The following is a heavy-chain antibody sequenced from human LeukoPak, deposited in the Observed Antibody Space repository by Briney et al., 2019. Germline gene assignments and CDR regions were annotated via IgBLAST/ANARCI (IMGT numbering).Heavy chain of an antibody. D-gene: IGHD5-12*01. CDR3: ARDRGGYGQGDAFDT. CDR2: ISGRGDST. V-gene: IGHV3-23*01. Sequence: GGSLRLSCAASGFAFRSYGMDWVRQAPGKGLEWVSTISGRGDSTYYADSVKGRFTVSRDNSKNTLFLQMNSLRAEDTAVYYCARDRGGYGQGDAFDTWGQGTMVTVSS. J-gene: IGHJ3*02. CDR1: GFAFRSYG.